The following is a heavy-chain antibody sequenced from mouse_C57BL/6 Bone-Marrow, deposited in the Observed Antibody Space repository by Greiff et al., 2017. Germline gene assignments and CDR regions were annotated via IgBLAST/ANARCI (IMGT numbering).Heavy chain of an antibody. Sequence: VKLQESGPGLVQPSQSLSITCTVSGFSLTSYGVHWVRQSPGKGLEWLGVIWSGGSTDYNAAFISRLSISKDNSKSQVFFKMNSLQADDTDIYYCARKGDYSGGRGDFDDSGKGATLTVSS. CDR1: GFSLTSYG. J-gene: IGHJ2*01. CDR3: ARKGDYSGGRGDFDD. CDR2: IWSGGST. V-gene: IGHV2-2*01. D-gene: IGHD1-1*01.